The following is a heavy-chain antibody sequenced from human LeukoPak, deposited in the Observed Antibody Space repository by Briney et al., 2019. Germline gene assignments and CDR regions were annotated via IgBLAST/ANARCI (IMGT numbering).Heavy chain of an antibody. CDR3: ARGSSLGY. V-gene: IGHV4-59*01. CDR1: GGSISSYY. J-gene: IGHJ4*02. CDR2: IYNSGNT. Sequence: TSETLSLTCTVSGGSISSYYWNWIRQPPGKGLEWIGYIYNSGNTNYNPSLKSRVTISVDTSKKQFSLKLSSVTDADTAVYYCARGSSLGYWGQGTLATVSS.